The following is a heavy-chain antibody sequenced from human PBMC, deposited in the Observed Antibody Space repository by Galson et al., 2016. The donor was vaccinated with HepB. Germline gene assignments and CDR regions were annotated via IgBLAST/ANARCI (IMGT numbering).Heavy chain of an antibody. V-gene: IGHV2-5*02. Sequence: PALVKPTQTLTLTCTFSGFSLSTSGVGVGWIRQPPGKALEWLALIYWDDDKRYSPSVRSRLTITKDTSKNQVVLTMTNMDPLDTATYYCARGRDNGDYVSHDYWGQGTLVTVS. CDR2: IYWDDDK. J-gene: IGHJ4*02. CDR3: ARGRDNGDYVSHDY. D-gene: IGHD4-17*01. CDR1: GFSLSTSGVG.